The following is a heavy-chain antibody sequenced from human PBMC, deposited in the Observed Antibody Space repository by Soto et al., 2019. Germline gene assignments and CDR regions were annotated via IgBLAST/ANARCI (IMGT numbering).Heavy chain of an antibody. Sequence: PGGSLRLSCTASGFTFSGYAMSWVRQAPGKGLEWVSIIGGRGATTYLADSVQGRFTISRDNSKNTLYLQMNSLRVEDTAVYYCSKWRGLWFGELKGFDYWGQGTLVTVSS. J-gene: IGHJ4*02. CDR3: SKWRGLWFGELKGFDY. V-gene: IGHV3-23*01. CDR2: IGGRGATT. D-gene: IGHD3-10*01. CDR1: GFTFSGYA.